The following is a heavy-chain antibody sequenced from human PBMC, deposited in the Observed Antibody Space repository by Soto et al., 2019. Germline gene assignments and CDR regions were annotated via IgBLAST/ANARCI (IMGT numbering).Heavy chain of an antibody. CDR2: IIPIFGTA. V-gene: IGHV1-69*13. D-gene: IGHD6-19*01. J-gene: IGHJ6*02. CDR3: ARETRLGQWLARDYYYGMDV. Sequence: GASVKVSCKASGGTFSSYAISWVRQAPGQGLEWMGGIIPIFGTANYAQKFQGRVTITADESTSTAYMELSSLRSEDTAVYYCARETRLGQWLARDYYYGMDVWGQGTTVTVSS. CDR1: GGTFSSYA.